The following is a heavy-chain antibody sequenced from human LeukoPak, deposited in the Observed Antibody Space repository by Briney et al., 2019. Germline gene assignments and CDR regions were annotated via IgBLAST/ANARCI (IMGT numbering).Heavy chain of an antibody. V-gene: IGHV3-11*01. Sequence: PGGSLRLSCAASGFTFSDYYMSWIRQAPGKGLEYVSYISGSGSDLSYADSVKGRFTISRDNAKNSLYLQMNGLRAEDTAVYYCARTARLGDFRGQGTLVTVSS. CDR1: GFTFSDYY. J-gene: IGHJ1*01. D-gene: IGHD3-10*01. CDR2: ISGSGSDL. CDR3: ARTARLGDF.